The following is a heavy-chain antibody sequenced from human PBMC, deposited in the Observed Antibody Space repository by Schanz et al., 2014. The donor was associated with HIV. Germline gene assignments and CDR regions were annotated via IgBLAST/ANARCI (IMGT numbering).Heavy chain of an antibody. J-gene: IGHJ4*02. Sequence: QVQLVQSGTAVKKPGSSVTVSCKASGGTFRNHAISWVRQAPGQGLEWMGWINPNTGGTNYAQQFQGRVTMTRDTSISTAYMDLTRLKSDDTAVYYCARASTRTCYWGQGTLVTVSS. D-gene: IGHD2-2*01. CDR2: INPNTGGT. CDR1: GGTFRNHA. CDR3: ARASTRTCY. V-gene: IGHV1-2*02.